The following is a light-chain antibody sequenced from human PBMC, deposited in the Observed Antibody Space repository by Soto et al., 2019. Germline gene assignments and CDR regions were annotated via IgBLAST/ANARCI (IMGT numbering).Light chain of an antibody. CDR1: SSNIGNNY. Sequence: QSVLTQPPSVSAAPGQKVTISCSGSSSNIGNNYVSWYQQLPGTAPKLLIYENNKRPSGIPDRFSDSKSGTSATLGITGLQTGDEADYYCGTWDSSLGVVFGGGTKVTVL. V-gene: IGLV1-51*02. CDR3: GTWDSSLGVV. J-gene: IGLJ2*01. CDR2: ENN.